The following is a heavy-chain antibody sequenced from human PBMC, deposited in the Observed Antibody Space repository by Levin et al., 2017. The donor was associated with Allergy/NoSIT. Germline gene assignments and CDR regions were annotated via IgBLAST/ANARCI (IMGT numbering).Heavy chain of an antibody. CDR1: GITFSVAA. J-gene: IGHJ4*02. CDR3: MAVTGAICRGD. Sequence: GGSLRLSCAASGITFSVAAMYWVRQASGRGLEWVGRIGGKGNNYATAYAASVKGRFTISRDDSRNSAYLQMDSLRTDDTAVYYCMAVTGAICRGDWGQGTLVTVSA. D-gene: IGHD2-21*02. V-gene: IGHV3-73*01. CDR2: IGGKGNNYAT.